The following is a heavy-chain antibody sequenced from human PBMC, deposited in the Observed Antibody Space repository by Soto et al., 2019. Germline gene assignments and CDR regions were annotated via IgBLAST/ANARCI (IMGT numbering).Heavy chain of an antibody. J-gene: IGHJ4*02. D-gene: IGHD5-12*01. CDR2: IYYSGST. V-gene: IGHV4-31*03. Sequence: TLSLTCTVSGGSISSGGYYWSWIRQHPGKGLEWIGYIYYSGSTYYNPSLKSRVTISVDTSKNQFSLKLSSVTAADTAVYYCARAHSGYEPFDYWGQGTLVTVSS. CDR1: GGSISSGGYY. CDR3: ARAHSGYEPFDY.